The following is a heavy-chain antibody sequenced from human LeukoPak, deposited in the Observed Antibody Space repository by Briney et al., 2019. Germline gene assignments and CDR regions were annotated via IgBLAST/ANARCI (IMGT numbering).Heavy chain of an antibody. CDR1: GGSISSYY. D-gene: IGHD1-26*01. CDR2: IYYSGST. V-gene: IGHV4-59*12. Sequence: SETLSLTCTVSGGSISSYYWSWIRQPPGKGLERIGYIYYSGSTSYNPSLKSRVTISVDTSKNQFSLQLNSVTPEDTAVYYCASSSGIVGATPRYYFDYWGQGTLVTVSS. CDR3: ASSSGIVGATPRYYFDY. J-gene: IGHJ4*02.